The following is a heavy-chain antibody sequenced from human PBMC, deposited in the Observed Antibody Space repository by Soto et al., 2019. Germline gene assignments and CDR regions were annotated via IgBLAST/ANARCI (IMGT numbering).Heavy chain of an antibody. D-gene: IGHD3-10*01. Sequence: QVQLVQSGAEVKKPGSSVKVSCKASGGTFSSYAISWVRQAPGQGLEWMGGIIPIFGTANYAQKFQGRVTITANESTSTAYMELSSLISEDTAEYYCARGDTMVRGVIRGSYYYYGMDVWGQGTTVTVSS. CDR2: IIPIFGTA. CDR3: ARGDTMVRGVIRGSYYYYGMDV. V-gene: IGHV1-69*01. CDR1: GGTFSSYA. J-gene: IGHJ6*02.